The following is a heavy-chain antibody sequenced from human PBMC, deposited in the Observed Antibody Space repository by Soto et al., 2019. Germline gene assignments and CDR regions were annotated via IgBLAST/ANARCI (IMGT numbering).Heavy chain of an antibody. CDR3: AKDMKAVAGPIDY. Sequence: GGSLRLSCAASGFTFDDYAMHWVRQAPGKGLEWASGISWNSGSIGYADSVKGRFTISRDNAKNSLYLQMNSLRAEDTALYYFAKDMKAVAGPIDYWGQGTLVTVSS. D-gene: IGHD6-19*01. V-gene: IGHV3-9*01. CDR2: ISWNSGSI. CDR1: GFTFDDYA. J-gene: IGHJ4*02.